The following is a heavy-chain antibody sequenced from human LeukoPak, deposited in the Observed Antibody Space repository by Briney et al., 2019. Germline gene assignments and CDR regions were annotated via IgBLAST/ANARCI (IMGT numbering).Heavy chain of an antibody. Sequence: GGSLRLSCAASGFTFISYTMTWVRQAPGKGLEWVSSLSSSSSYIYYADSLKGRFTISRDNAKRSLFLHLNSLRADDTAVYYCVMLFMGSTNWPDYWGQGTLVSVSS. CDR1: GFTFISYT. CDR3: VMLFMGSTNWPDY. D-gene: IGHD6-13*01. CDR2: LSSSSSYI. J-gene: IGHJ4*02. V-gene: IGHV3-21*01.